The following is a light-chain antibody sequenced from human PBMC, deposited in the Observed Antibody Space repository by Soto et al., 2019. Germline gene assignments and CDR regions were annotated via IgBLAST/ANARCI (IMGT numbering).Light chain of an antibody. J-gene: IGKJ2*01. CDR2: DAS. Sequence: EIVMTQSPATLSVSPGERATLSCRASQSIGSNLAWYQQKPGQAPRLLIYDASNRATGIPARFSGSGSGTDFTLTISSLEPEDFVVYYCQQRSNWPPGLMYTFGQGTKLEIK. V-gene: IGKV3-11*01. CDR3: QQRSNWPPGLMYT. CDR1: QSIGSN.